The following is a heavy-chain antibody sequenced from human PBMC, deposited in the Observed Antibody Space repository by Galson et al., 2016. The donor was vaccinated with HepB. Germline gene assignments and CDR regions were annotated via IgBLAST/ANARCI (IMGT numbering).Heavy chain of an antibody. Sequence: SLRLSCAASGFTFGDYTMSWVRQAPGKGLEWVSGLSVSGDTTYYADSVKGRFTISRDNSKNTLHLQMNSLRADDTAVYYCIRHWNSGWFWGQGTLVSVSS. J-gene: IGHJ4*02. V-gene: IGHV3-23*01. CDR2: LSVSGDTT. CDR1: GFTFGDYT. CDR3: IRHWNSGWF. D-gene: IGHD6-19*01.